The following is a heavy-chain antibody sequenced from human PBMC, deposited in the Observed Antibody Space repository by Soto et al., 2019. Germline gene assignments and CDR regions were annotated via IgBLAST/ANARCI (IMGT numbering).Heavy chain of an antibody. Sequence: SETLSLTCTVSGGSIISYYWSWSRQPPWKGLEWIGYIYYSGSTNYNPSLKSRVTISVDTSKNQFSLKLSSVTAADTAVYYCARDRGAYCAGDCYSGVDYWGQGTLVTVS. J-gene: IGHJ4*02. CDR3: ARDRGAYCAGDCYSGVDY. D-gene: IGHD2-21*02. CDR1: GGSIISYY. V-gene: IGHV4-59*01. CDR2: IYYSGST.